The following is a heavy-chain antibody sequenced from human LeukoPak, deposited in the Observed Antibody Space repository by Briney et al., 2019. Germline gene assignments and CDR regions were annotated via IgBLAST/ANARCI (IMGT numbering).Heavy chain of an antibody. CDR2: ISYDGSNK. D-gene: IGHD3-22*01. J-gene: IGHJ4*02. Sequence: PGGSLRLSCAASGFTFSSYGMHWVRQAPGKGLEWVAVISYDGSNKYYADSVKGRFTISRDNSKNTLYLQMNSLRAEDTAVYYCARGIAPEEVSGYLFDYWGQGTLVTVSS. CDR3: ARGIAPEEVSGYLFDY. CDR1: GFTFSSYG. V-gene: IGHV3-30*03.